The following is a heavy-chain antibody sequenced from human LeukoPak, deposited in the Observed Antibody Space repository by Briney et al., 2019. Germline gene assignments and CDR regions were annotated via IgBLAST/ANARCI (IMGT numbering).Heavy chain of an antibody. Sequence: GASVKVSCKASGYTFTSYGISWVRQAPGQGLEWMGIINPSGGRTNYVQKLQGRVTMTRDTSTSTVYMELSSLRSEDTAVYYCARDAWGWDNSDYYHPVNYFDYWGQGTLVTVSS. J-gene: IGHJ4*02. CDR1: GYTFTSYG. CDR3: ARDAWGWDNSDYYHPVNYFDY. V-gene: IGHV1-46*04. D-gene: IGHD3-22*01. CDR2: INPSGGRT.